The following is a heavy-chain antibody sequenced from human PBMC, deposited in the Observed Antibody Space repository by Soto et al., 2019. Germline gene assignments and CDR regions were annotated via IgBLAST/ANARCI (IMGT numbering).Heavy chain of an antibody. CDR1: GGSISSSNW. CDR3: VYAPSVATDWFAP. J-gene: IGHJ5*02. D-gene: IGHD2-8*01. V-gene: IGHV4-4*02. Sequence: QVHLQESGPGLVKPSGTLSLTCAVSGGSISSSNWWSWVRQPPGKGLEWIGEIYHSGSTNYNPSLKSRVTISVDKSKTQFSLKLSSVTAADTAVYYCVYAPSVATDWFAPWGQGTLVTGSS. CDR2: IYHSGST.